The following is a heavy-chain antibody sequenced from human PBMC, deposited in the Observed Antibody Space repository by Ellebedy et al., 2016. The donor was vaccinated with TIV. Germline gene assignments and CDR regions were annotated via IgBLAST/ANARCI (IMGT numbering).Heavy chain of an antibody. CDR2: LDVDGYTT. V-gene: IGHV3-23*01. CDR3: ARDANSGGGQTWG. D-gene: IGHD4-23*01. CDR1: GFTFSSYA. J-gene: IGHJ4*02. Sequence: GESLKISXAASGFTFSSYAMHWVRQAPGKGLEYVSTLDVDGYTTFYADSVKGRFTISSDYSKNTLYLQMNSLRVEDTAVYYCARDANSGGGQTWGWGQGTLVTVSS.